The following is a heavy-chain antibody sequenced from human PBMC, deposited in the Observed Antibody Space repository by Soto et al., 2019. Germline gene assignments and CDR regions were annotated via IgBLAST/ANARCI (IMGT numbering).Heavy chain of an antibody. CDR2: ISGSGGST. CDR3: AKVRDYYDSSGYYLNY. V-gene: IGHV3-23*01. CDR1: GFTFSSYA. D-gene: IGHD3-22*01. Sequence: VGSLRLSCAASGFTFSSYAMSRVRQAPGKGLEWVSAISGSGGSTYYADSVKGRFTISRDNSKNTLYLQMNSLRAEDTAVYYCAKVRDYYDSSGYYLNYWGQGTLVTVSS. J-gene: IGHJ4*02.